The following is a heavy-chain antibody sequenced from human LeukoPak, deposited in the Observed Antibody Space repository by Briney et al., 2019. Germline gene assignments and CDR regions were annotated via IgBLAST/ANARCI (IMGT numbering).Heavy chain of an antibody. CDR2: ISYDGSNK. D-gene: IGHD3-16*02. J-gene: IGHJ4*02. Sequence: GGSLRLSCAASGFTFSSYAMHWVRQAPGKGLEWAAVISYDGSNKYYADSVKGRFTISRDNSKNTLYLQMNSLRAEDTAMYYCARDLTFGGVIVYYFDYWGQGTLVTVSS. V-gene: IGHV3-30-3*01. CDR3: ARDLTFGGVIVYYFDY. CDR1: GFTFSSYA.